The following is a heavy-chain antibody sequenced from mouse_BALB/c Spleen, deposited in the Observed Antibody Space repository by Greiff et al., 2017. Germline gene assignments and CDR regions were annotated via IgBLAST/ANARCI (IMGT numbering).Heavy chain of an antibody. CDR1: GFTFSSYG. CDR2: ISSGGSYT. CDR3: ARQDYRYDGYAMDY. J-gene: IGHJ4*01. D-gene: IGHD2-14*01. V-gene: IGHV5-6*02. Sequence: EVKLVESGGDLVKPGGSLKLSCAASGFTFSSYGMSWVRQTPDKRLEWVATISSGGSYTYYPDSVKGRFTISRDNAKNTLYLQMSSLKSEDTAMYYCARQDYRYDGYAMDYWGQGTSVTVSS.